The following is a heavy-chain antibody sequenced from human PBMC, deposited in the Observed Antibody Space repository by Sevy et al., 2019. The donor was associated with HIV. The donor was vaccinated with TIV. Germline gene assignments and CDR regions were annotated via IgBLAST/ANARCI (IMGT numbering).Heavy chain of an antibody. CDR2: FDPEDGET. Sequence: ASVKVYCKVSGYTLTELSMHWVRQAPGKGLEWMGGFDPEDGETIYAQKFQGRVTMTEDTSTDTAYMELSSLRSEDTAVYYCATITMVQGVIISLGERGQGTLVTVSS. CDR3: ATITMVQGVIISLGE. V-gene: IGHV1-24*01. D-gene: IGHD3-10*01. CDR1: GYTLTELS. J-gene: IGHJ4*02.